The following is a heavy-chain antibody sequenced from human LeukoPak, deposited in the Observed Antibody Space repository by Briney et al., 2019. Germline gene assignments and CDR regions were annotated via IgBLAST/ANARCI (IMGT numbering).Heavy chain of an antibody. D-gene: IGHD2-15*01. V-gene: IGHV3-74*01. Sequence: GGSLRLSCAASGFIFSSYWMYWVRQAPGKGLVWVSRINNDGTGTTFADSVKGRFTISRDNAKNTLYLQMNSLRAEDTAVYYCARGGAYHAFDIWGQGTTVTFSS. CDR1: GFIFSSYW. J-gene: IGHJ3*02. CDR3: ARGGAYHAFDI. CDR2: INNDGTGT.